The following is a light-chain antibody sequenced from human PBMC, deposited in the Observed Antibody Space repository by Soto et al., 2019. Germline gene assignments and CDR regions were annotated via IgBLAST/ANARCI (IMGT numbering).Light chain of an antibody. V-gene: IGKV3-11*01. CDR3: QQRSNWPLT. J-gene: IGKJ4*01. CDR1: QSVSSY. CDR2: DAS. Sequence: EIVLTQSPATLSLSPGERATLSCRASQSVSSYLGWYQQRPGQPPRHLIYDASNRATGIPARFSGSGSGTDFTLTISSLEPEDFAVYYCQQRSNWPLTFGGGTKVEIK.